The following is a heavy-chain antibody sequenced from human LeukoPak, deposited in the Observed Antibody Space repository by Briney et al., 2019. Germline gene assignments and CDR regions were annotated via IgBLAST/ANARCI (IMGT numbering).Heavy chain of an antibody. J-gene: IGHJ4*02. D-gene: IGHD1-26*01. CDR2: ILTSGTT. V-gene: IGHV4-4*09. Sequence: SETLSLTCTVSNGSLSSYHWSWVRQPAGKGLEWIGDILTSGTTNYNPSLKSRLTISVDTSKNQFTLKLSSVTAADTAVYYCARLRVSGSYLYYFDYWGQGTLVTVSS. CDR1: NGSLSSYH. CDR3: ARLRVSGSYLYYFDY.